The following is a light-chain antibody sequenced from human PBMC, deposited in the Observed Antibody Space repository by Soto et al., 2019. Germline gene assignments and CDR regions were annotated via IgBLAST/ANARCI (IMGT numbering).Light chain of an antibody. CDR3: PQLNSYTFT. J-gene: IGKJ5*01. CDR1: QGITNV. CDR2: VAS. Sequence: DIQLTQSPSFLSASVGDRVTITCGASQGITNVLAWYQKKQGKAPKLRIYVASTLQSGVPSRLRGSGYGTELTTTISSMKNEDFETYLCPQLNSYTFTFGHGTRLEIK. V-gene: IGKV1-9*01.